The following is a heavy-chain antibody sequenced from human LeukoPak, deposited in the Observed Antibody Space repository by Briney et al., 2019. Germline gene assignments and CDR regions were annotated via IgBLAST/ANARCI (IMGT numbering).Heavy chain of an antibody. V-gene: IGHV1-69*01. CDR2: IIPIFGTA. J-gene: IGHJ4*02. D-gene: IGHD2-15*01. CDR3: ARDPAVGSFDY. Sequence: GASMKVSCKASGGTFSSYAISWVRQAPGQGLEWMGGIIPIFGTANYAQKFQGRVTITADESTSTAYMELSSLRSEDTAVYYCARDPAVGSFDYWGQGTLVTVSS. CDR1: GGTFSSYA.